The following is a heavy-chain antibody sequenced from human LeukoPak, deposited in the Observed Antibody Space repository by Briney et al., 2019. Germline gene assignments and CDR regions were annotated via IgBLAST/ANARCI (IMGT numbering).Heavy chain of an antibody. CDR3: AGYGSGSYPQDAFDI. Sequence: PSETLSLTCAVSGGSISSGGYSWSWIRQPPGKGLEWIGYIYHSGSTYYNPSLKSRVTISVDRSKNQFSLKLSSVTAADTAVYYCAGYGSGSYPQDAFDIWGQGTMVTVSS. V-gene: IGHV4-30-2*01. CDR1: GGSISSGGYS. CDR2: IYHSGST. J-gene: IGHJ3*02. D-gene: IGHD3-10*01.